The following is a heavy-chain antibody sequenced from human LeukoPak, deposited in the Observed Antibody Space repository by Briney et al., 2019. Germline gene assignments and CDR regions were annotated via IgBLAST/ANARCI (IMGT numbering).Heavy chain of an antibody. CDR2: IYTSGST. J-gene: IGHJ4*02. V-gene: IGHV4-4*07. CDR3: ARQTGSGLFILP. CDR1: GGSISSYY. D-gene: IGHD3/OR15-3a*01. Sequence: SETLSLTCTVSGGSISSYYWSWIRQPAGKGLEWIGLIYTSGSTNYNPSLKSRVTMSVDTSKNQFSLRLTSVTAADTAVYYCARQTGSGLFILPGGQGTLVTVSS.